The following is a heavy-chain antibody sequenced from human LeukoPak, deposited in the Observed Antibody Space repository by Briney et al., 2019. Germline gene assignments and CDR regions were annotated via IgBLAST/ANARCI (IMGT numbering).Heavy chain of an antibody. CDR2: IYYSGST. CDR1: GGSISSGDYY. Sequence: SGTLSLTCTVSGGSISSGDYYWSWIRQPPGKGLEWIGYIYYSGSTYYNPSLKSRVTISVDTSKNQFSLKLSSVTAADTAVYYCARTATGTTGGFDYWGQETLVTVSS. V-gene: IGHV4-30-4*01. D-gene: IGHD1-7*01. CDR3: ARTATGTTGGFDY. J-gene: IGHJ4*02.